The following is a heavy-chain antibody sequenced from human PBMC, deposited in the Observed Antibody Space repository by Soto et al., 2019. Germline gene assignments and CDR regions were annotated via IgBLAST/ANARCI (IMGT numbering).Heavy chain of an antibody. CDR1: GGSISSYY. CDR3: ARLNGYCISTNCHGYYGMDV. Sequence: PSETLSLTCTVSGGSISSYYWSWIRQPPGKGLEWIGYIYYSGSTNYNPSLMSRVTISVDTSKNQFSLKLSSVTAADTAVYYCARLNGYCISTNCHGYYGMDVWGQGTTVTVSS. CDR2: IYYSGST. V-gene: IGHV4-59*08. J-gene: IGHJ6*02. D-gene: IGHD2-2*01.